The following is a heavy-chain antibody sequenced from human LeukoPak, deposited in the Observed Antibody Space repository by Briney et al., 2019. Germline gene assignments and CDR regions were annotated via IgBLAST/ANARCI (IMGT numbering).Heavy chain of an antibody. J-gene: IGHJ4*02. CDR1: GFTFSTYG. CDR3: ARDLYIAAAEY. D-gene: IGHD6-13*01. CDR2: ISGSGGSR. Sequence: PGGSLRLSCAASGFTFSTYGMSWVRQAPGKGLEWVSGISGSGGSRFYTDSVKGRFTISRDNAKNSLYLQMNSLRAEDTAVYYCARDLYIAAAEYWGQGTLVTVSS. V-gene: IGHV3-23*01.